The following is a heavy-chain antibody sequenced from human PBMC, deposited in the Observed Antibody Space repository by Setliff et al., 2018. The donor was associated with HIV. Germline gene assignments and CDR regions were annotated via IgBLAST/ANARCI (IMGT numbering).Heavy chain of an antibody. CDR2: ISGSGGST. D-gene: IGHD6-13*01. J-gene: IGHJ5*02. Sequence: GGSLRLSCAASGFTFSSYAMSWVRQAPGKGLEWVSAISGSGGSTYYADSVKGRFTISRDNAKKSLYLQMNSLRAEDTAVYYCVGDAYTSNWYLNWFDPWGQGTLVTVSS. CDR1: GFTFSSYA. V-gene: IGHV3-23*01. CDR3: VGDAYTSNWYLNWFDP.